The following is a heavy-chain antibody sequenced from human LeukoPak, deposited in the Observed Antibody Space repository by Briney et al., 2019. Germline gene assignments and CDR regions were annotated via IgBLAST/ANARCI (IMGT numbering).Heavy chain of an antibody. CDR3: ARGDYDFWSGYKDAFDI. CDR2: IYHSGST. V-gene: IGHV4-4*02. J-gene: IGHJ3*02. CDR1: GGSISSSNW. Sequence: SGTLSLTCAVSGGSISSSNWWSWVRQPPGKGLEWIGEIYHSGSTNYNPSLKSRVTISVDTSKNQFSLKLSSVTAADTAVYYCARGDYDFWSGYKDAFDIWGQGTMVTVSS. D-gene: IGHD3-3*01.